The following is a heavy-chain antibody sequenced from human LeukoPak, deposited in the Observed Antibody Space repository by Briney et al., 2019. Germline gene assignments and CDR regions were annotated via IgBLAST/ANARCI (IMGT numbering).Heavy chain of an antibody. CDR2: IYYSGST. CDR3: ARRYGWAGFDP. J-gene: IGHJ5*02. D-gene: IGHD1-26*01. Sequence: NASETLSLTCTVSGGSISSYYWSWIRQPPGKGLEWIGYIYYSGSTNYHPSLKSRVTISVDTSKNQFSLKLSSVTAADTAVYYCARRYGWAGFDPWGQGTLVTVSS. V-gene: IGHV4-59*08. CDR1: GGSISSYY.